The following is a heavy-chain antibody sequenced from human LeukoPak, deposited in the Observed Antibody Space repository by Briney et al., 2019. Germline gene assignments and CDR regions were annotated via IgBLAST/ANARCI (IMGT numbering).Heavy chain of an antibody. CDR2: IHYSGST. J-gene: IGHJ4*02. CDR3: ARLATAGNDYFDY. V-gene: IGHV4-59*08. CDR1: GGSISSYY. D-gene: IGHD6-13*01. Sequence: SETLPLTCTVSGGSISSYYWSWVRQPPGKGLEWIGYIHYSGSTNYSPSLKSRVTISVDTSKNQFSLKLSSVTAADTAVYYCARLATAGNDYFDYWGQGTLVTVSS.